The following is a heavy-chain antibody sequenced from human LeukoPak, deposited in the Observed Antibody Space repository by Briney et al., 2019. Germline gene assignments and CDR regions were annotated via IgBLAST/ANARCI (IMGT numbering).Heavy chain of an antibody. CDR2: ISAYNGNT. D-gene: IGHD2-15*01. CDR3: ARVSVYCSGGSCYSSYGMDV. Sequence: ASVKVSCKASGYTFTSYGISWVRQAPGQGLEWMGWISAYNGNTNYARKLQGRVTMTTATSTSTAYMELRSLRSDDTAVYYCARVSVYCSGGSCYSSYGMDVWGQGTTVTVSS. J-gene: IGHJ6*02. V-gene: IGHV1-18*01. CDR1: GYTFTSYG.